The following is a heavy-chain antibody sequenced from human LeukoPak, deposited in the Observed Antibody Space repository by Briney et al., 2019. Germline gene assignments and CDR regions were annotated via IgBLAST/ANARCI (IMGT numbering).Heavy chain of an antibody. CDR3: ARGLSPSDY. J-gene: IGHJ4*02. Sequence: ASVKVSCKASGYSFTTYDINWVRQAPGQGLERMGWMNPNSGKTNFAQKFQGRVTMTRTTSISTAYMEVSSLRSEDTAVYYCARGLSPSDYWGPGNPGHRLL. CDR1: GYSFTTYD. V-gene: IGHV1-8*01. CDR2: MNPNSGKT.